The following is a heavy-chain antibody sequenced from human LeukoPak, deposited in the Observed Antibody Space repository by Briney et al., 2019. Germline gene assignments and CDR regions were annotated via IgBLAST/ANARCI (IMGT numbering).Heavy chain of an antibody. CDR1: GGSVSSDGYY. Sequence: SETLSLTCTVSGGSVSSDGYYWSWIRQPPGKGLEWIGYISFSGNTNYNPSLKSRVTISLDTSKNQFSLKLSSVTATDTAVYYCARSSAWSPFDYWGQGTLVTVSS. CDR3: ARSSAWSPFDY. CDR2: ISFSGNT. V-gene: IGHV4-61*08. J-gene: IGHJ4*02. D-gene: IGHD6-19*01.